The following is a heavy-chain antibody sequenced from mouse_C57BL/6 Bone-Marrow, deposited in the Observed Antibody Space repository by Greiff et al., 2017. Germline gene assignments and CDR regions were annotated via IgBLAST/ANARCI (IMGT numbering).Heavy chain of an antibody. D-gene: IGHD3-3*01. Sequence: QVQLQQPGAALVRPGTSVKLSCKASGYTFTSYWLHWVKQRPGQGLEWIGVIDPSDSSTNYNQKFKGKAPLTVDTSSSTAYMQLSSLTSEDAAVYYCAKKGLHWYYAMDYWGQGTSVTVSS. V-gene: IGHV1-59*01. CDR1: GYTFTSYW. CDR3: AKKGLHWYYAMDY. CDR2: IDPSDSST. J-gene: IGHJ4*01.